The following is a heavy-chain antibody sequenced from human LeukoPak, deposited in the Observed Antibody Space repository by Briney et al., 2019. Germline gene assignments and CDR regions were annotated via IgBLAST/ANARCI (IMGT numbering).Heavy chain of an antibody. CDR2: IYNSGTT. CDR3: ASRVYGLGSFNY. J-gene: IGHJ4*01. Sequence: PSETLSLTCTVSGDSISSTSYYWDRIRQPPGKGLEWNGSIYNSGTTYYNPSLKSRVTISVDTSKHQFSLKVSSVTAADTAVYFCASRVYGLGSFNYGGQGALVTVSS. D-gene: IGHD3-10*01. V-gene: IGHV4-39*01. CDR1: GDSISSTSYY.